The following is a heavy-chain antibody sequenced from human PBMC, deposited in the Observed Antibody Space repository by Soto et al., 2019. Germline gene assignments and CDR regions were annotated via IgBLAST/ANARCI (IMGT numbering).Heavy chain of an antibody. V-gene: IGHV3-21*01. CDR1: AFTFSTYS. CDR3: GRITDYCGSSTCSHPFDY. D-gene: IGHD2-2*01. Sequence: PGGSLRLSCAASAFTFSTYSMNWVRQAPGKGLEWVASIDSSSVYIYYADSVKGRFTISRDNAKNSLYLQMNSLRAEDTAVYYCGRITDYCGSSTCSHPFDYWGQGTLVTVSS. J-gene: IGHJ4*02. CDR2: IDSSSVYI.